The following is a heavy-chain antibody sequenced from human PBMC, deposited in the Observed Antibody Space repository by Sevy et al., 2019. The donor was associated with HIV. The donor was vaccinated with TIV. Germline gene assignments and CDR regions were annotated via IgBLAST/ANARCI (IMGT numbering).Heavy chain of an antibody. CDR1: AFTFSDYY. V-gene: IGHV3-11*01. CDR2: ISSSGSTI. J-gene: IGHJ4*02. CDR3: ARDSRGSGWPIDY. D-gene: IGHD6-19*01. Sequence: GGSLRLSCAASAFTFSDYYRSWIRQAPGKGLEWVSYISSSGSTIYYADSVKGRFTISRDNAKNSLYLQMNSLRAEDTAVYYCARDSRGSGWPIDYWGQGTLVTVSS.